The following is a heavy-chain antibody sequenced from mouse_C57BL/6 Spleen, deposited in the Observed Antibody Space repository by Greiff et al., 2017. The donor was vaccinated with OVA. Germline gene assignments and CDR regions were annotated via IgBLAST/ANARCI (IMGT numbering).Heavy chain of an antibody. V-gene: IGHV1-55*01. CDR3: ARWGCYAYYLDY. CDR1: GYTFTSYW. J-gene: IGHJ2*01. D-gene: IGHD1-1*02. Sequence: VQLQQPGAELVKPGASVKMSCKASGYTFTSYWITWVKQTPGQGLEWIGDIYPGSGSTNYNEKFKSKATLTVDTSSSTAYMQLSSLTSEDSAIYYCARWGCYAYYLDYWGQGTTLTVSS. CDR2: IYPGSGST.